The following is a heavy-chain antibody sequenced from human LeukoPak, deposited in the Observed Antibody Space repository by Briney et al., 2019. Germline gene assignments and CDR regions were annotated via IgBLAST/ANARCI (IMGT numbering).Heavy chain of an antibody. V-gene: IGHV3-9*01. D-gene: IGHD3-10*01. CDR3: AKGLEPHYYGSGSYRREHYFDY. CDR2: ISWNSGSI. Sequence: GGSLRLSCAASGFTFDDYAMHWVRQAPGKGLEWVSGISWNSGSIGYADSVKGRFTISRDNAKNSLYLQMNSLRAEDTALYYCAKGLEPHYYGSGSYRREHYFDYWGQGTLVTVSS. CDR1: GFTFDDYA. J-gene: IGHJ4*02.